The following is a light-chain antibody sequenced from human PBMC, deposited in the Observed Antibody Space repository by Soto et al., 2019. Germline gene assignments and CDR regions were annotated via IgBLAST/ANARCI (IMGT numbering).Light chain of an antibody. CDR2: GAS. CDR1: QSVRSNF. V-gene: IGKV3-20*01. CDR3: LQHNTYPWT. Sequence: EIVLTQSPGTLSLSPGERATLSCRASQSVRSNFLAWYQQKPGQAPRLLIYGASNRATGIPDRFSGSGSGTDFTLTISSLQPEDFATYYCLQHNTYPWTFGQGTKVEIK. J-gene: IGKJ1*01.